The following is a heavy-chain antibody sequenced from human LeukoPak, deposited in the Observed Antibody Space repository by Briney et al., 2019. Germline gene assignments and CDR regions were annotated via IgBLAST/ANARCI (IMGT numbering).Heavy chain of an antibody. V-gene: IGHV1-18*01. Sequence: ASVKVSCKASGYTFTSYGISWVRQAPGQGLEWMGWISACNGHTNYAQKLQGRVTMTTDTSTSTAYMELRSLRSDDTAFYYCARGGRWELPRPYAFDIWGQGTMVTVSS. J-gene: IGHJ3*02. CDR3: ARGGRWELPRPYAFDI. CDR1: GYTFTSYG. D-gene: IGHD1-26*01. CDR2: ISACNGHT.